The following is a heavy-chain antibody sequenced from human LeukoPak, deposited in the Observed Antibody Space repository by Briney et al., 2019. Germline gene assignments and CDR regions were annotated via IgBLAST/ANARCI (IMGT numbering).Heavy chain of an antibody. CDR1: GLTISDHQ. CDR3: ARATYSGSSDAFDI. D-gene: IGHD1-26*01. J-gene: IGHJ3*02. Sequence: PGGSLRLSCAASGLTISDHQMDWVRQAPGKGLEWVGRSRKKGSTYTTEYAASVKGRITISRDDSKNSLYLQLNSLKTEDTAVYYCARATYSGSSDAFDIWGQGTMVTVSS. CDR2: SRKKGSTYTT. V-gene: IGHV3-72*01.